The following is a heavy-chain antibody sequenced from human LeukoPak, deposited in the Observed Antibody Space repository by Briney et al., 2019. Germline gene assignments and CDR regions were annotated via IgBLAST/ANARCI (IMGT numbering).Heavy chain of an antibody. CDR2: INPSGGST. D-gene: IGHD6-13*01. V-gene: IGHV1-46*01. CDR3: ARDRGPPSAAAAGTIPGY. CDR1: GYTFTSYY. J-gene: IGHJ4*02. Sequence: GASVKVSRKASGYTFTSYYMHWVRQAPGQGLEWMGIINPSGGSTSYAQKFQGRVTMTRDTSTSTVYMELSSLRSEDTAVYYCARDRGPPSAAAAGTIPGYWGQGTLVTVSS.